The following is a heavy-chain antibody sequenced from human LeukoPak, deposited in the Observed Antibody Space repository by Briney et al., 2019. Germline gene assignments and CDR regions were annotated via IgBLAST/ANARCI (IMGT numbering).Heavy chain of an antibody. CDR2: IKGSDK. J-gene: IGHJ4*02. CDR1: GFTFSSYG. CDR3: ARDVDWNYDL. V-gene: IGHV3-7*01. Sequence: GGTLRLSCAASGFTFSSYGMNWVRQAPGKGLEWVANIKGSDKGHVDSVKGRFSVSRDDARNSLYLQMDSLRAEDTAVYYCARDVDWNYDLWGQGTVVRVSS. D-gene: IGHD1-7*01.